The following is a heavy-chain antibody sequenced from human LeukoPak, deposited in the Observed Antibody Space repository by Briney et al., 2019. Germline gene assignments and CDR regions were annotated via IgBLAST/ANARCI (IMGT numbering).Heavy chain of an antibody. CDR2: INGGSSPI. CDR3: AKDLPKYDFWSVFDY. J-gene: IGHJ4*02. D-gene: IGHD3-3*01. CDR1: GFTFSRDS. Sequence: GGSLRLSCAASGFTFSRDSMNWVRQAPGKGLEWVSYINGGSSPIYYADSVRGRFTISRDNSKNTLYLQMNSLRAEDTAVYYCAKDLPKYDFWSVFDYWGQGTLVTVSS. V-gene: IGHV3-48*01.